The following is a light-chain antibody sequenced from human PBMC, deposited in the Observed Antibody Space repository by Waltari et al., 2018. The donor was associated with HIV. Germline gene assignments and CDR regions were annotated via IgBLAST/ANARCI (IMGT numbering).Light chain of an antibody. CDR1: RSNIGSNH. V-gene: IGLV1-47*01. Sequence: QSVLTQTPSASGTPGQRVTISCSGSRSNIGSNHVYWYQQIPGTAPQPLIYRNNQRPSGVPDRFSGSKSGTSAALAISGLRSEDEADYYCATWDDSLSGWVFGGGTKLTVL. CDR2: RNN. J-gene: IGLJ3*02. CDR3: ATWDDSLSGWV.